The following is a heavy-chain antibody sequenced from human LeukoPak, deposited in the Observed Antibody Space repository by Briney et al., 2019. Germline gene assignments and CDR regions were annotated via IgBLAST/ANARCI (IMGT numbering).Heavy chain of an antibody. V-gene: IGHV4-30-2*01. CDR3: ASTNIRFLEWLPFDP. Sequence: KPSETLSLTCAVSGGSISSGGYSWSWIRQPPGKGLEWIGYIYHSGSTYYNPSLKSRVTISVDTSKNQFSLKLSSVTAADTAVYYCASTNIRFLEWLPFDPWGQGTLVTVSS. J-gene: IGHJ5*02. D-gene: IGHD3-3*01. CDR1: GGSISSGGYS. CDR2: IYHSGST.